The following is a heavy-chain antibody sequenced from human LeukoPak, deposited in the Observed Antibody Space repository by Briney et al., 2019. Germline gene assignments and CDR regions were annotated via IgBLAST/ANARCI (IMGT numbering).Heavy chain of an antibody. CDR1: GFTFSSYG. D-gene: IGHD2-15*01. J-gene: IGHJ4*02. V-gene: IGHV3-30*02. CDR2: IRYDGSNK. CDR3: AKTGPSYCSGGSCYPYYFDY. Sequence: QPGGSLRLSCAASGFTFSSYGMHWVRQAPGKGLEWVAFIRYDGSNKYYADSVKGRFTISRDNSKNTLYLQMNSLRAEDTAVYYCAKTGPSYCSGGSCYPYYFDYWGQGTLVTASS.